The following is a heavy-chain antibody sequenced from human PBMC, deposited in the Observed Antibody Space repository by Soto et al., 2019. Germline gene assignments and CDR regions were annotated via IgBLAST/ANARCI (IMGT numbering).Heavy chain of an antibody. CDR2: ISASGIST. J-gene: IGHJ4*02. V-gene: IGHV3-23*01. D-gene: IGHD3-10*01. Sequence: GGSLRLSCAASGFTFSSYAMTWVRQAPGKGLEWVSSISASGISTYYADSAKGRFTISRDNSKNTLSLQMNSLRAEDTAVYYCAKGERRITMGRGVSPVYYWGQGPLVTVSS. CDR1: GFTFSSYA. CDR3: AKGERRITMGRGVSPVYY.